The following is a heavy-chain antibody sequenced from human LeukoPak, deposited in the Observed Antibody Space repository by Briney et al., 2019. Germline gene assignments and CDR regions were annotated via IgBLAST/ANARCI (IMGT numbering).Heavy chain of an antibody. CDR2: IYYSGST. CDR1: GDSFSSYY. CDR3: ARASHSDNFDY. Sequence: SSETLSLTCTVSGDSFSSYYWSWLRQPPGKGVEWIGYIYYSGSTNYNPSLKSRVTISVDTSKNQFSLKLSSVTAADTAVYYCARASHSDNFDYWGQGTLVTVSS. D-gene: IGHD5-18*01. J-gene: IGHJ4*02. V-gene: IGHV4-59*13.